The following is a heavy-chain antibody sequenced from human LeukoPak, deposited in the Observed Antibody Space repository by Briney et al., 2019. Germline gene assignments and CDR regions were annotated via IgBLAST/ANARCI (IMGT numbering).Heavy chain of an antibody. CDR3: ARDAAAWYGMDV. D-gene: IGHD6-25*01. V-gene: IGHV4-59*01. J-gene: IGHJ6*02. CDR2: VYYSGGT. Sequence: SETLALTCTVSGGSIGSYYWSWVRQPPGKGLVGIGYVYYSGGTSYNPSLKSRVNISVDTSKNQFSLKLTSVTAADTAVYYCARDAAAWYGMDVWGQGTTVTVSS. CDR1: GGSIGSYY.